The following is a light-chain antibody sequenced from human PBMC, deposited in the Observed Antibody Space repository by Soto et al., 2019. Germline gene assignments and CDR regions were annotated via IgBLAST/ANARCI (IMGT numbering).Light chain of an antibody. CDR2: NAS. V-gene: IGKV1-39*01. J-gene: IGKJ1*01. CDR1: QSIXNA. Sequence: IRMTQSPSSLSASVGDRVTIACRASQSIXNAFAWYQQKPGKPPKFLXYNASSLVRGVPSRLSGSGSGTDFTLTISSLQPEDFANYYCQQSYSTIWTFGQGTKVDIK. CDR3: QQSYSTIWT.